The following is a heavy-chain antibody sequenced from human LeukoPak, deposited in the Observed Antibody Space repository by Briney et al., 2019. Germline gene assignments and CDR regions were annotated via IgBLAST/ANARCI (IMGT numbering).Heavy chain of an antibody. CDR3: ARGLGYGY. D-gene: IGHD5-12*01. CDR2: INHSGST. V-gene: IGHV4-34*01. CDR1: GGSFSGYY. Sequence: SETLSLTCAVYGGSFSGYYWSWIRQPPGKGLEWIGEINHSGSTNYNPSLKSRVTISVDTSKNQFSLKLSSVTAADTAVYYCARGLGYGYWGQGTMVTVSS. J-gene: IGHJ4*02.